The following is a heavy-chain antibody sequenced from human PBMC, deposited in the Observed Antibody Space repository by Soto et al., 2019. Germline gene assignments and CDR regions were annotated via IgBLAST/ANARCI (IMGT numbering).Heavy chain of an antibody. CDR2: IYKSATT. J-gene: IGHJ5*01. CDR1: GDSISNLDYF. CDR3: ARGRYCLTGRCFPNWCDS. D-gene: IGHD7-27*01. Sequence: SETLSLTCSVSGDSISNLDYFWAWIRQPPGQALEYIGYIYKSATTYYNPSFESRVAISVDTSKSQFSLNVTSVTAADTAVYFCARGRYCLTGRCFPNWCDSGAQGALVTVSS. V-gene: IGHV4-30-4*01.